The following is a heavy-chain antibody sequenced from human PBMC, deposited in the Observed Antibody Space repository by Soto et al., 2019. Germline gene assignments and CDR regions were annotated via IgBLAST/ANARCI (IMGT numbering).Heavy chain of an antibody. V-gene: IGHV5-51*01. CDR2: IYPGDSDT. D-gene: IGHD6-19*01. CDR3: ASQYSSGYFDY. CDR1: GYSFTSYW. Sequence: GESQQISCKGSGYSFTSYWIGWVRQMPGKGLEWMGIIYPGDSDTRYSPSFQGQDTISADKSISTAYLQWSSLKASDTAMYYCASQYSSGYFDYWGQGTLVTVSS. J-gene: IGHJ4*02.